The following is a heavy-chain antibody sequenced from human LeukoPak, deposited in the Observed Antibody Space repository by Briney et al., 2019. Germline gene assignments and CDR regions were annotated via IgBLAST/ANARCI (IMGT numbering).Heavy chain of an antibody. V-gene: IGHV3-7*01. D-gene: IGHD3-10*01. J-gene: IGHJ4*02. Sequence: GGSLRLSCAASGFTFSSYWMSWVRQAPGKGLEWVANIKQDGSENYYVDSVKGRFTISRDNAKNSLYLQMNSLRAEDTAVYYCARDSDFAGTETFDYWGQGTLVTVSS. CDR1: GFTFSSYW. CDR3: ARDSDFAGTETFDY. CDR2: IKQDGSEN.